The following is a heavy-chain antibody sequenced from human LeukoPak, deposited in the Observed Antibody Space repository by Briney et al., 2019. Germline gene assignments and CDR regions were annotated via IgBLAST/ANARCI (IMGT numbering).Heavy chain of an antibody. CDR3: ARSYSGYAAFVY. V-gene: IGHV4-4*02. CDR1: GGSISSSNW. Sequence: SETLSLTCAVSGGSISSSNWWSWVRQPPGKGLEWIGEIYHSGSPNYNPSLKSRVTISVDKSKNQFSLKLSSVTAADTAVYYCARSYSGYAAFVYWGQGTLVTVSS. D-gene: IGHD5-12*01. CDR2: IYHSGSP. J-gene: IGHJ4*02.